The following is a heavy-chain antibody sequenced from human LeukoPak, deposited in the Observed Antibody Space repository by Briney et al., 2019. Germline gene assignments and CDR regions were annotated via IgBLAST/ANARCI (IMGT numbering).Heavy chain of an antibody. CDR2: IKGKTDGGTT. D-gene: IGHD7-27*01. Sequence: PGGSLRLSCAPSGFTFTSAWMSWVGQAPGKGLEWVGRIKGKTDGGTTGYAAPVKGRFTISRDDSKNTMYLQMNSLETEDTAMYYCTTHILTGDFDYWGQGTLVTVSS. CDR3: TTHILTGDFDY. CDR1: GFTFTSAW. V-gene: IGHV3-15*01. J-gene: IGHJ4*02.